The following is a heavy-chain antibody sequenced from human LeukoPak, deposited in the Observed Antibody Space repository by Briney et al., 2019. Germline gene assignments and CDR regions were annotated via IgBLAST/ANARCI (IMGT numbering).Heavy chain of an antibody. V-gene: IGHV4-61*01. D-gene: IGHD3-22*01. CDR1: GGSVSSGSYY. CDR3: ARTVVGYYYDSSGYRWFDP. J-gene: IGHJ5*02. Sequence: SETLSLTCTVSGGSVSSGSYYWSWLRQPPGKGLEWIGYIYYSGSTNYNPSLKSRVTISVDTSKNQFSLKLSSVSAADTAVYYCARTVVGYYYDSSGYRWFDPWGQGTLVTVSS. CDR2: IYYSGST.